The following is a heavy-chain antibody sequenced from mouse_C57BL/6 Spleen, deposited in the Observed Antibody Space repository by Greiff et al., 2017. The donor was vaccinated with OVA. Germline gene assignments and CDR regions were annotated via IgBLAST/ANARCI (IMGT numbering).Heavy chain of an antibody. D-gene: IGHD2-4*01. CDR3: ARGDDYDLYYYAMDY. CDR1: GYTFTSYW. V-gene: IGHV1-64*01. Sequence: QVQLQQSGAELVKPGASVKLSCKASGYTFTSYWMHWVKQRPGQGLEWIGMIHPNSGSTNYNEKFKSKATLTVDKSSSTAYMQLSSLTSEDSAVYYCARGDDYDLYYYAMDYWGQGTSVTVSS. CDR2: IHPNSGST. J-gene: IGHJ4*01.